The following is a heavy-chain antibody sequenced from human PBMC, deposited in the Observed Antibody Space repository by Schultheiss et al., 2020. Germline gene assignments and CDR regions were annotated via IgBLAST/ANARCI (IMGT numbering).Heavy chain of an antibody. V-gene: IGHV3-NL1*01. CDR3: ARSVHSGSYVDPLAFDI. Sequence: GGSLRLSCAASGFTFSSYGMHWVRQAPGKGLECVSGISGSGNSTYYHADSVKGRFTISRDNSKNTLYLQMNSLRAEDTAVYYCARSVHSGSYVDPLAFDIWGQGTMVTVSS. CDR2: ISGSGNSTY. D-gene: IGHD1-26*01. CDR1: GFTFSSYG. J-gene: IGHJ3*02.